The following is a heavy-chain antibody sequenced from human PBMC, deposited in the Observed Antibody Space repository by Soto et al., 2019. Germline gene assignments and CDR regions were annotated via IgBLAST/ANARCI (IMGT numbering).Heavy chain of an antibody. D-gene: IGHD1-1*01. CDR3: GRHRRETGTYAQPLDY. CDR2: DSYGGIT. CDR1: GGSISSTNYY. V-gene: IGHV4-39*01. J-gene: IGHJ4*02. Sequence: QLQLQESGPGLVKPSETLSLTCTVSGGSISSTNYYWGWIRQPPGKGLEWIGSDSYGGITYHNPSLKSRVTISIDTSKSHFSLRLTSVTAADTAVYYCGRHRRETGTYAQPLDYWGQGTLVTVSS.